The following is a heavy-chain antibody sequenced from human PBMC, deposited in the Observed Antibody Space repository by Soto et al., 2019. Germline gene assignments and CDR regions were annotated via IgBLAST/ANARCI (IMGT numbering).Heavy chain of an antibody. CDR1: GGSFSGYY. CDR2: INHSGST. J-gene: IGHJ4*02. D-gene: IGHD2-15*01. CDR3: AIRSSWQKLTFRWLHGHFDY. Sequence: PSETLSLTCAVYGGSFSGYYWSWIRQPPWKGLEWIGEINHSGSTNYNPSLKSRVTISVDTAKNQFSLKLSSVTAADTAVYYCAIRSSWQKLTFRWLHGHFDYWGQVTLVTV. V-gene: IGHV4-34*01.